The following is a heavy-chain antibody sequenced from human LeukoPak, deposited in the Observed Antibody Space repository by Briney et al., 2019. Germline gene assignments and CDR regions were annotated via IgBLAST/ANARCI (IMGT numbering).Heavy chain of an antibody. CDR3: ARDWDIAMVRYDY. D-gene: IGHD5-18*01. Sequence: SETLSLTCAVYGGSFSGYYWSWIRQPPGKGLEWIGEINHSGSTNYNPSLKSRVTISVDTSKNQFSLKLSSVTAADTAVYYCARDWDIAMVRYDYWGQGTLVTVSS. CDR2: INHSGST. J-gene: IGHJ4*02. V-gene: IGHV4-34*01. CDR1: GGSFSGYY.